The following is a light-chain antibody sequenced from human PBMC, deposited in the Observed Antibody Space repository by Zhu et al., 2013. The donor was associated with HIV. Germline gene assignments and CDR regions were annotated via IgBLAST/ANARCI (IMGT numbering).Light chain of an antibody. Sequence: DVVLTQSPLSLPVTLGQPASISCTSSQSLLHSDGNTYLNWFHQRPGQSPRRLINRVSARDSGVPDRFSGSGSGTNFTLTISRMEAEDTGIYYCMQGTVWPPVTFGQGTRVEIK. CDR3: MQGTVWPPVT. J-gene: IGKJ1*01. CDR2: RVS. CDR1: QSLLHSDGNTY. V-gene: IGKV2-30*02.